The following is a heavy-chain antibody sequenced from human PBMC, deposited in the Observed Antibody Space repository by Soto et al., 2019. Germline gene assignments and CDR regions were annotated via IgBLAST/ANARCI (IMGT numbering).Heavy chain of an antibody. Sequence: PSETLSLTCAVYGGSFSGYCWSWIRQPPGKGLEWIGEINHSGSTNYNPSLKSRVTISVDTSKNQFSLKLSSVTAADTAVYYCARGQVVVAATHWFDPWGQGTLVTVS. D-gene: IGHD2-15*01. CDR1: GGSFSGYC. CDR2: INHSGST. V-gene: IGHV4-34*01. J-gene: IGHJ5*02. CDR3: ARGQVVVAATHWFDP.